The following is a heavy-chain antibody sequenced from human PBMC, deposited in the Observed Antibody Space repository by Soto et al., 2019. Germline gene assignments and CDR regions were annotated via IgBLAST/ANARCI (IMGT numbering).Heavy chain of an antibody. V-gene: IGHV3-49*04. CDR3: TSVADSGYDWRYYYGMDV. CDR1: GFTFGDYA. CDR2: IRSKAYGGTT. J-gene: IGHJ6*02. Sequence: PGGSLRLSCTASGFTFGDYAMSWVRQAPGKGLEWVGFIRSKAYGGTTEYAASVKGRFTISRDDSKSIAYLQMNSLKTEDTAVYYCTSVADSGYDWRYYYGMDVWGQGTTVTVSS. D-gene: IGHD5-12*01.